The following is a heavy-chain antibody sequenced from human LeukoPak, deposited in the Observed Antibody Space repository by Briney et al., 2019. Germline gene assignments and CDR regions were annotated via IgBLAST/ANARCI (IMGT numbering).Heavy chain of an antibody. Sequence: GGSLRLSCAASGFIFSHYSMNWVRQAPGKGLEWVSYITGSSATIYYADSVKGRFTISRDNAKNSLYLQMNSLRAEDTAVYYCARINYDYIWGSYYFDYWGQGTLVTVSS. CDR2: ITGSSATI. CDR3: ARINYDYIWGSYYFDY. D-gene: IGHD3-16*01. V-gene: IGHV3-48*01. CDR1: GFIFSHYS. J-gene: IGHJ4*02.